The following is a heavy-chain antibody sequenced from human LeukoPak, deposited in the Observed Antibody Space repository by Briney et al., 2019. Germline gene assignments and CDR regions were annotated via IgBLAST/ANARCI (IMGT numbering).Heavy chain of an antibody. D-gene: IGHD2-21*02. V-gene: IGHV1-46*01. CDR3: ARLSYCGGDCDDPLDI. CDR1: GYIFTRYY. Sequence: ASVKVSCKASGYIFTRYYMHWVRQAPGQGLEWIGMINPSGGSTSYAQKFQGRVTMTRDTSTSTVYMELSSLISEDTAVYYCARLSYCGGDCDDPLDIWGQGTMVSVSS. CDR2: INPSGGST. J-gene: IGHJ3*02.